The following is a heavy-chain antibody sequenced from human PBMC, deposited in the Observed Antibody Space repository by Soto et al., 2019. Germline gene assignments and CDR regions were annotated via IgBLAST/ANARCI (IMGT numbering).Heavy chain of an antibody. CDR1: SGSISSGSYY. Sequence: QLQLQESGPGLVKPSETLSLTCTVSSGSISSGSYYWDWVRQPPGKGLEWIGNIYYSGSTHYNPSLESRVTIYVDTSKNQCSLTLSSVTAADTAVSYCARQTDSYYTFDAFDIWGQGTMVNVSS. CDR2: IYYSGST. J-gene: IGHJ3*02. D-gene: IGHD3-22*01. V-gene: IGHV4-39*01. CDR3: ARQTDSYYTFDAFDI.